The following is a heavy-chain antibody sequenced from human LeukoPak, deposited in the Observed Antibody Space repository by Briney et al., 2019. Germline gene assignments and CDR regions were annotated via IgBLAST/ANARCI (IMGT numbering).Heavy chain of an antibody. CDR3: ARGRYGGGWYDY. V-gene: IGHV4-59*01. Sequence: SETLSLTCTVSGGSIGTYYWSWIRQPPGKGLEYIAYIYYTGSTDYNPSFKSRVRMSLDTSKNQFSLVLNSVTAAATAVYYCARGRYGGGWYDYWGQGTLVTVSS. CDR2: IYYTGST. D-gene: IGHD6-19*01. CDR1: GGSIGTYY. J-gene: IGHJ4*02.